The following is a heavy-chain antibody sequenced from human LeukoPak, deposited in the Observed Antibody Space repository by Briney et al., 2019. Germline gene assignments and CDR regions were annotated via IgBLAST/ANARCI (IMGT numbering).Heavy chain of an antibody. CDR1: GFTFSSYW. V-gene: IGHV3-23*01. Sequence: GGSLRLSCAASGFTFSSYWMSWVRQAPGKGLEWVSGISGSGSGTYYADSVKGLFTISRDNSKNTLHLQMNSLRAEDTAVYYCATHGSAHYYMDVWGKGTTVTISS. J-gene: IGHJ6*03. CDR3: ATHGSAHYYMDV. CDR2: ISGSGSGT. D-gene: IGHD2-2*03.